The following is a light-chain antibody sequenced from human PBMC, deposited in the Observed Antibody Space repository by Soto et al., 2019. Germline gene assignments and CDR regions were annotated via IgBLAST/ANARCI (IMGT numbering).Light chain of an antibody. V-gene: IGKV1-5*01. Sequence: DIQMTQSPSTLSASVGDRVTITCRASQSISSWLAWYQQKPGKAPKLLIYDASSLGSGVPSRFSGSGSGTEFTLTISSLQPDDFATYYCQQYNSYIYTFGQGTKLEIK. CDR1: QSISSW. CDR3: QQYNSYIYT. J-gene: IGKJ2*01. CDR2: DAS.